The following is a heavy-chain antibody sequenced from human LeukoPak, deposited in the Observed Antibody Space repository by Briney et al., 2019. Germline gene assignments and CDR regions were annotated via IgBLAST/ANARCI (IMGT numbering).Heavy chain of an antibody. J-gene: IGHJ4*02. Sequence: GASVKVSCKASGYTFTSYGISWVRQAPGQGLEWMGWISAYNGNTNYAQKLQGRVTMTTDTSTSTAYMELRRLRSDDTAVYYCARDRGPRGMIVVVKWFDYWGQGTLVTVSS. CDR3: ARDRGPRGMIVVVKWFDY. CDR2: ISAYNGNT. D-gene: IGHD3-22*01. V-gene: IGHV1-18*01. CDR1: GYTFTSYG.